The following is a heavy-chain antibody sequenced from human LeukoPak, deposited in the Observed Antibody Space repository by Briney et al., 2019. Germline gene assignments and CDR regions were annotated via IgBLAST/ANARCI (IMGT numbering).Heavy chain of an antibody. CDR2: IYYSGST. CDR1: GGSISSTSYY. CDR3: ASQYFLILSLYYFDN. J-gene: IGHJ4*02. V-gene: IGHV4-39*01. D-gene: IGHD3-10*02. Sequence: SETLSLTCTVPGGSISSTSYYWGWVRQPPGKGLEWIGSIYYSGSTYYNPSLKSRVTISVDTSKNQFSLKLSSVTAADTAVYHCASQYFLILSLYYFDNWGQGTLVTVSS.